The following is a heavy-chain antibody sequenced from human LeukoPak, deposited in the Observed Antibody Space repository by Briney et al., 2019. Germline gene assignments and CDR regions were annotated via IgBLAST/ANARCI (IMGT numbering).Heavy chain of an antibody. CDR1: GFTFSSYA. CDR2: ISYDGSNK. Sequence: GRSLRLSCAASGFTFSSYAMHWVRQAPGKGLEWVAVISYDGSNKYYADSVKGRFTISRDNSKNTLYLQMNSLRAEDTAVYYCARFNDRAHAFDIWGQGTMATVSS. V-gene: IGHV3-30-3*01. J-gene: IGHJ3*02. CDR3: ARFNDRAHAFDI. D-gene: IGHD1-1*01.